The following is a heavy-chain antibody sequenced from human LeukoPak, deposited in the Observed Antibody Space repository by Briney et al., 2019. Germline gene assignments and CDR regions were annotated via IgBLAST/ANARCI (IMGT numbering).Heavy chain of an antibody. CDR1: GFTFSSYS. D-gene: IGHD6-13*01. CDR3: ARAPPCHSSSWTGPFDY. J-gene: IGHJ4*02. V-gene: IGHV3-21*01. CDR2: ISSSSSYI. Sequence: GGSLKLSCAASGFTFSSYSMNWVRQAPGKGLEWVSSISSSSSYIYYADSVKGRFTISRDNAKNSLYLQMNSLRAEDTAVYYCARAPPCHSSSWTGPFDYWGQGTLVTVSS.